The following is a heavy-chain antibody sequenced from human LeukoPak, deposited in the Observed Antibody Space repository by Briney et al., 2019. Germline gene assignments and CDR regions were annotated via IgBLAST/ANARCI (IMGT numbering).Heavy chain of an antibody. V-gene: IGHV4-59*01. Sequence: GSLRLSCAASGFTFSSYSMNWIRQPPGKGLEWIGYIYYSGSTNYNPSLKSRVTISVDTSKNQFSLKLSSVTAADTAVYYCAGGWQQLVRRTDKTRRYYYYGMDVWGQGTTVTVSS. J-gene: IGHJ6*02. CDR1: GFTFSSYS. D-gene: IGHD6-13*01. CDR3: AGGWQQLVRRTDKTRRYYYYGMDV. CDR2: IYYSGST.